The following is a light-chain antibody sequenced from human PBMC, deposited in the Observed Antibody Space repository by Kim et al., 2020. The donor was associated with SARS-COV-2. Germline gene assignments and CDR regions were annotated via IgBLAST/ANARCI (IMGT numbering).Light chain of an antibody. V-gene: IGKV3-11*01. CDR3: NPRSGWPLT. J-gene: IGKJ4*01. CDR1: QSVGTS. Sequence: EIELTQSPATLSLSPGERASLSCRASQSVGTSLVWYQQKVGKAPRLLIYDASKSVTDIPAKFSGSGSGTDFTLTISNLESEDFAVYYCNPRSGWPLTFVGGTKVEIK. CDR2: DAS.